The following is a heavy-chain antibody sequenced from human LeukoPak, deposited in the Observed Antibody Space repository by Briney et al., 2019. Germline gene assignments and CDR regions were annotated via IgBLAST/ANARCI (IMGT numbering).Heavy chain of an antibody. D-gene: IGHD4-11*01. CDR2: VSASGTT. CDR1: GGSVSSGLCY. CDR3: ARLQYFDMDV. Sequence: PSETLSLTCTVSGGSVSSGLCYWTWIRQPAGKGLEWVGRVSASGTTDYNPSLKSRVIISVDTSKNQFSLRLSSVTAADTAVYYCARLQYFDMDVWGKGTTVTVSS. V-gene: IGHV4-61*02. J-gene: IGHJ6*03.